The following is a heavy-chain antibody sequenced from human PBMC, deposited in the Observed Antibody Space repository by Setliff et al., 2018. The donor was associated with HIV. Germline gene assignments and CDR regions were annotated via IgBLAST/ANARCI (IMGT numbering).Heavy chain of an antibody. Sequence: PSETLSLTCTVSGGSISSRGYYWGWIRQPPGKELEWIGSIYYSGSTYYNPSLKSRVTISVDTSKNQFSLKLSSVTAADTAVYYCARYYDSSGYSLEDAFDIWGQGTMVTVSS. V-gene: IGHV4-39*07. CDR1: GGSISSRGYY. CDR2: IYYSGST. D-gene: IGHD3-22*01. CDR3: ARYYDSSGYSLEDAFDI. J-gene: IGHJ3*02.